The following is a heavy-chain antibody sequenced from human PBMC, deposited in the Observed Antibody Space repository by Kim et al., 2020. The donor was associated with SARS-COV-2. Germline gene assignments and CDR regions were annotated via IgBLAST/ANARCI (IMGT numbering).Heavy chain of an antibody. V-gene: IGHV3-9*01. CDR2: ISWNSGSI. J-gene: IGHJ4*02. Sequence: GGSLRLSCAASGFTFDDYAMHWVRQAPGKGLEWVSGISWNSGSIGYADSVKGRFTISRDNAKNSLYLQMNSLRAEDTALYYCAKVRLNYGSGSYPFDYWGQGTLVTVSS. D-gene: IGHD3-10*01. CDR3: AKVRLNYGSGSYPFDY. CDR1: GFTFDDYA.